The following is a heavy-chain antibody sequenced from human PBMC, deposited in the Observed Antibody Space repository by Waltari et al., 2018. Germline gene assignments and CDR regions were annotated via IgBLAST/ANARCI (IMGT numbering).Heavy chain of an antibody. J-gene: IGHJ3*02. Sequence: QVQLVQSGAAVKKPGASVKVSCKASGYTFTGYYMHWVRQAPGQGLEWMGWINPNSGGTNYAQKFQGRVTMTRDTSISTAYMELSRLRSDDTAVYYCARESYYDSSGFDDAFDIWGQGTMVTVSS. V-gene: IGHV1-2*02. CDR1: GYTFTGYY. D-gene: IGHD3-22*01. CDR2: INPNSGGT. CDR3: ARESYYDSSGFDDAFDI.